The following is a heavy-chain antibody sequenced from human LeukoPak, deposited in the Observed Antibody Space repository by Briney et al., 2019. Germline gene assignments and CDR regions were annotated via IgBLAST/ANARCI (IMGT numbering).Heavy chain of an antibody. D-gene: IGHD3-22*01. CDR2: IYSGGST. V-gene: IGHV3-53*01. Sequence: GGSLRLSCAASGFTVSNNYMSWVRQAPGKGLEWVSVIYSGGSTNYADSVKGRFTISRDNSKNTLYLQMNSLRAEDTAVYYCARDAGDSVKYYWYFDLWGRGTLVTVSS. CDR1: GFTVSNNY. J-gene: IGHJ2*01. CDR3: ARDAGDSVKYYWYFDL.